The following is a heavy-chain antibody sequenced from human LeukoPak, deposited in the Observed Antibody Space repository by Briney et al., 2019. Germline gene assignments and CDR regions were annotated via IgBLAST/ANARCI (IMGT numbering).Heavy chain of an antibody. D-gene: IGHD3-9*01. CDR3: AGGLGPLSLPVDY. Sequence: PSETLSLTCAVSGYSISNGYYWGWIRQPPGKGLEWIGTIYHSGSTYYNPSLRSRVTISVDTSKNQFSLKLSSVTAADTAVYYCAGGLGPLSLPVDYWGQGTLVTVSS. J-gene: IGHJ4*02. CDR2: IYHSGST. V-gene: IGHV4-38-2*01. CDR1: GYSISNGYY.